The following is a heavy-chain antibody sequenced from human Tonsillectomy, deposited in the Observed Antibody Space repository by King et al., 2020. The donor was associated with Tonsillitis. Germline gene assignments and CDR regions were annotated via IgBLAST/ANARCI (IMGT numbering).Heavy chain of an antibody. CDR1: GFSLSNARMG. CDR3: ARKSEEWALPGAAFDI. D-gene: IGHD1-26*01. Sequence: TLKESGPVLVKPTETLTLTCTVSGFSLSNARMGVSWIRQPPGKALEWLAHIFSSDEKSYSTSLKGRLTISKATSKSQVVLTMTNMDPVDTATYYCARKSEEWALPGAAFDIWGQGTLVTVSS. J-gene: IGHJ3*02. V-gene: IGHV2-26*01. CDR2: IFSSDEK.